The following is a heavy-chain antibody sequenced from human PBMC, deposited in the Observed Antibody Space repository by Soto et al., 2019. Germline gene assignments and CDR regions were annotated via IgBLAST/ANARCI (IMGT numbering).Heavy chain of an antibody. CDR3: AREVVPAAMISYYYGMDV. CDR1: GGSVSSVSYY. CDR2: IYYSGST. Sequence: PSETLSLTCTVSGGSVSSVSYYWSWIRQPPGKGLEWIGYIYYSGSTNYNPSLKSRVTISVDTSKNQFSLKLSSVTAADTAVYYCAREVVPAAMISYYYGMDVWGQGTTVTVSS. D-gene: IGHD2-2*01. V-gene: IGHV4-61*01. J-gene: IGHJ6*02.